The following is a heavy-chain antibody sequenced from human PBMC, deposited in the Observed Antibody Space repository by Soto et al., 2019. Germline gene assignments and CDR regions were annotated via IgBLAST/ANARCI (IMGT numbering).Heavy chain of an antibody. CDR1: GGSITIYH. V-gene: IGHV4-59*01. CDR3: ARLRDGSGSYYNWFDP. D-gene: IGHD3-10*01. J-gene: IGHJ5*02. Sequence: SETLALTSAVFGGSITIYHRNWIREPQGKGLEWIGYIYYSGSTNYNPSLKSRVTISVDTSKNQFSLKLSSVTAADTAVYYCARLRDGSGSYYNWFDPWGQGTLVTVS. CDR2: IYYSGST.